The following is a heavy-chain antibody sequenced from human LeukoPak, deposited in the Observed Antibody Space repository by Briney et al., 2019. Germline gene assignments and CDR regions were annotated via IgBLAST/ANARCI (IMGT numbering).Heavy chain of an antibody. Sequence: PGGSLRLSCVASGFTFSRYAMNWVRQAPGKGLQWVSLIGTSEDRTHYADSVKGRFTISRDNSKNTLYLQMNSLRAEDTAVYYCARGPYSSGSSADYWGQGTLVTVSS. CDR3: ARGPYSSGSSADY. D-gene: IGHD6-19*01. CDR1: GFTFSRYA. CDR2: IGTSEDRT. J-gene: IGHJ4*02. V-gene: IGHV3-23*01.